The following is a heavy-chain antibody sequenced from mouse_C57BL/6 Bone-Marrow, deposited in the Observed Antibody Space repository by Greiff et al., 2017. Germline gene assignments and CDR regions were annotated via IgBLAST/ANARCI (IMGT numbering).Heavy chain of an antibody. V-gene: IGHV14-4*01. CDR2: IDPENGDT. D-gene: IGHD2-3*01. Sequence: VQLQQSGAELVRPGASVTLSCTASGFNIKDDYMHWVKQRPEQGLEWIGWIDPENGDTEYASKFQGKATITADTSSNTAYLQLSSLTSEDTAVYYCTRDDGYPWFAYWGQGTLVTVSA. J-gene: IGHJ3*01. CDR3: TRDDGYPWFAY. CDR1: GFNIKDDY.